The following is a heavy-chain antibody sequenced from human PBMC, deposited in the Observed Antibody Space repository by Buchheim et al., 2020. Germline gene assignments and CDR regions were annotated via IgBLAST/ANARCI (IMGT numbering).Heavy chain of an antibody. CDR1: GFTFSSYE. CDR2: ISSSGSTI. CDR3: ARDQRYYGSGRYWFDP. D-gene: IGHD3-10*01. Sequence: EVQLVGSGGGLVQPGGSLRLSCAASGFTFSSYEMNWVRQAPGKGLEWVSYISSSGSTIYYADSVKGRFTISRDNAKNSLYLQMNSLRAEDTAVYYCARDQRYYGSGRYWFDPWGQGTL. J-gene: IGHJ5*02. V-gene: IGHV3-48*03.